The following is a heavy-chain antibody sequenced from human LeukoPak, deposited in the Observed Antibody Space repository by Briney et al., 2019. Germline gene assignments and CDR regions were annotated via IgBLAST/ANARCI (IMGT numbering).Heavy chain of an antibody. CDR2: TFYSSKCSN. CDR3: AGALGVVFDY. J-gene: IGHJ4*02. D-gene: IGHD2-8*01. CDR1: VDSVSSNLAT. V-gene: IGHV6-1*01. Sequence: SQALSLTCVISVDSVSSNLATWNWTRQSPSGGRGCVGRTFYSSKCSNDYEVSVKSRLIINPATTKTHFSLQLSVVAPEDRVLYFCAGALGVVFDYWGQGTLVTVSS.